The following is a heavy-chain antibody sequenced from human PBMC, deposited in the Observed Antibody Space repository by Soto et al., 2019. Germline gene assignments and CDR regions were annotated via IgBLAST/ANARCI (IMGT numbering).Heavy chain of an antibody. CDR1: GLPFIRNA. CDR2: ISGSGYST. J-gene: IGHJ6*02. Sequence: PLRLSCAASGLPFIRNARSWARPVKGKGLDWVTAISGSGYSTYYADSVKGRFTISRDNSKNTLYLQMNSLRAEDTAVYYCAKSSSSSSGYTDYYYYGRDGWGQGTSVSVS. CDR3: AKSSSSSSGYTDYYYYGRDG. V-gene: IGHV3-23*01. D-gene: IGHD6-6*01.